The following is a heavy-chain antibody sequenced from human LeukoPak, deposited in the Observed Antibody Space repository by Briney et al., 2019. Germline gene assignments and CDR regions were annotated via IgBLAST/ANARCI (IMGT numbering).Heavy chain of an antibody. CDR1: GFIFVDYA. D-gene: IGHD3-10*01. CDR2: TRSTAYGGTT. V-gene: IGHV3-49*03. Sequence: GGSLRLSCSASGFIFVDYAMSWFRQAPGKGLEWVGFTRSTAYGGTTEYAASVKGRFIISRDDSKGIAYLQMNSLKTEDTAVYYCTRAVLSYYYGSGSYWYFDYWGQGTLVTVSS. CDR3: TRAVLSYYYGSGSYWYFDY. J-gene: IGHJ4*02.